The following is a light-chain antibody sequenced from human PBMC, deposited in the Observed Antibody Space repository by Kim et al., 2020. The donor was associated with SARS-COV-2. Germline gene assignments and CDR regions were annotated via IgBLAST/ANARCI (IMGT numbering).Light chain of an antibody. V-gene: IGLV1-44*01. J-gene: IGLJ1*01. CDR2: SNN. CDR1: SSNIGSNT. CDR3: AAWDDSLSGYV. Sequence: VVTQPPSASETPGQRVTISCSGSSSNIGSNTVNWYQQLPGTAPKLLIYSNNYRPSGVPDRFSGSKSDTSASLAISGLQADDEADYYCAAWDDSLSGYVFGTGTKVTVL.